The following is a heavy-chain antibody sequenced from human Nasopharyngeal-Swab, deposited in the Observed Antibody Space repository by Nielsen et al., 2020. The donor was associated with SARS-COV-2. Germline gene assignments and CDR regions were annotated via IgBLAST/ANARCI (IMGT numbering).Heavy chain of an antibody. D-gene: IGHD3-10*01. CDR3: ARDPPGGSGSYAFDI. J-gene: IGHJ3*02. V-gene: IGHV3-33*01. CDR2: IWYDGSNK. Sequence: WIRQPPGKGLEWVAVIWYDGSNKYYADSVKGRFTISRDNSKNTLYLQMNSLRVEDTAVYYCARDPPGGSGSYAFDIWGQGTMVTVSS.